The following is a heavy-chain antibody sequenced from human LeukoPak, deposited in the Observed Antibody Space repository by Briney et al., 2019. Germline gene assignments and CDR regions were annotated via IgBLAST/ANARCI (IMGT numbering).Heavy chain of an antibody. CDR2: ISGSGGRP. Sequence: PGGSLRLSCAASGFTFSSCAMSWVRQAPGKGLEWVSAISGSGGRPYYADSVKGRFTISRDNSKNTLYLQMNSLRAEDTAVYYCARGRGKYCSGGSCILFDYWGQGTLVTVSS. CDR1: GFTFSSCA. V-gene: IGHV3-23*01. D-gene: IGHD2-15*01. CDR3: ARGRGKYCSGGSCILFDY. J-gene: IGHJ4*02.